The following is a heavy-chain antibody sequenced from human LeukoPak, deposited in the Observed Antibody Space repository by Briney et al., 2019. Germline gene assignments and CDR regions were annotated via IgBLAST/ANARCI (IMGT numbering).Heavy chain of an antibody. CDR3: ARGSQEVRGLFMTPYYYYDMHV. CDR2: IIPIFETA. V-gene: IGHV1-69*13. J-gene: IGHJ6*04. D-gene: IGHD3-10*01. Sequence: SVKVSCKTSGGIFNSHAISWVRQAPGQGLEWLGGIIPIFETANYAQKFQGRVTISADESTSTAYMELSSLRSEDTAMYYCARGSQEVRGLFMTPYYYYDMHVWGKGTTVTVSS. CDR1: GGIFNSHA.